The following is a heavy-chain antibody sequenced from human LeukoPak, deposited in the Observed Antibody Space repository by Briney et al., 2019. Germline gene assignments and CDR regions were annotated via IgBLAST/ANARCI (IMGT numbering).Heavy chain of an antibody. D-gene: IGHD4-17*01. CDR2: IYYSGST. Sequence: SETLSLTCTVSGGSISGYYWSWIRQPPGKGLEWIGYIYYSGSTNYNPSLKSRVTISVDTSKNQLSLKVSSVTAADTAVYYCARRTVTGDFDYWGQGTLVTVSS. CDR1: GGSISGYY. V-gene: IGHV4-59*01. J-gene: IGHJ4*02. CDR3: ARRTVTGDFDY.